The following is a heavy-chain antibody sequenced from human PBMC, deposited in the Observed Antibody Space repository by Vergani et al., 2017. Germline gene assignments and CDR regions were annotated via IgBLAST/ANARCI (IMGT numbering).Heavy chain of an antibody. CDR3: ARMGGYDEGDAFRIGYFDS. Sequence: QVQLQESGPGLVKPSQTLSLTCSVSGDSISSGVYYWNWIRQHPEKGLEWIGYIYSTGSTHHNPSLRRRINMSVDTSKNQFSLKLNSVTAADTAMYYCARMGGYDEGDAFRIGYFDSWRPRILVTVSS. D-gene: IGHD3-22*01. V-gene: IGHV4-31*03. CDR2: IYSTGST. J-gene: IGHJ4*02. CDR1: GDSISSGVYY.